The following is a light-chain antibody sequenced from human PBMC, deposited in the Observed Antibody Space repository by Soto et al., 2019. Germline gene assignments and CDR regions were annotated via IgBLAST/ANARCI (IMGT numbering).Light chain of an antibody. CDR1: QSISSY. Sequence: DIQMTPSPSSLSASVGDRVTITCRASQSISSYLNWYQQKPGKAPKLLIYAASSLQSVVPSRCSGSGSGTDFTLTISSLQPEDFATDYCQQSYSTLFTFGGGTKVEIK. J-gene: IGKJ4*01. V-gene: IGKV1-39*01. CDR2: AAS. CDR3: QQSYSTLFT.